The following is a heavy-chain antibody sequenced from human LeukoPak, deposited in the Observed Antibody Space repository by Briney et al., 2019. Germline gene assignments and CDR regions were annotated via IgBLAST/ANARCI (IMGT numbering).Heavy chain of an antibody. CDR2: ISAYNGNT. CDR1: GYTFTSYG. Sequence: ASVKVSCKASGYTFTSYGISWVRQAPGQGLEWVGWISAYNGNTNYAQKLQGRVTMTTDTSTSTAYMELRSLRSDDTAVYYCARDFEQQLVHLGWFDPWGQGTLVTVSS. D-gene: IGHD6-13*01. CDR3: ARDFEQQLVHLGWFDP. V-gene: IGHV1-18*01. J-gene: IGHJ5*02.